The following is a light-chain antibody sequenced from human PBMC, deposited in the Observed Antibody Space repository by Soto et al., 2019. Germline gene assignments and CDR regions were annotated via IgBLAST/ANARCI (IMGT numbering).Light chain of an antibody. CDR1: QSISSSY. V-gene: IGKV3-20*01. J-gene: IGKJ5*01. CDR3: QQYGSSPPSA. CDR2: GAS. Sequence: TRSKGPMTLSQGEIADLSVSASQSISSSYLAWCQQKPGQTPRLLLYGASSRATGIPDRFSGSGSETAFTLTVSSREPEDFAVYYWQQYGSSPPSACGQGTRLEIK.